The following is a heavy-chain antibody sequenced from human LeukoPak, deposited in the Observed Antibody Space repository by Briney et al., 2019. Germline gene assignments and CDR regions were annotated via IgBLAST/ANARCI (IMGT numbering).Heavy chain of an antibody. CDR1: GYSISSGYY. CDR2: IYHSGST. V-gene: IGHV4-38-2*02. J-gene: IGHJ3*02. CDR3: ARSYYYGSGSYAFDI. D-gene: IGHD3-10*01. Sequence: PSETLSLTCIVSGYSISSGYYWGWIRPPPGKGLEWIGTIYHSGSTYYNPSLKSRVTISVDTSKNQFSLKLSSVTAADTAVYYCARSYYYGSGSYAFDIWGQGTMVTVSS.